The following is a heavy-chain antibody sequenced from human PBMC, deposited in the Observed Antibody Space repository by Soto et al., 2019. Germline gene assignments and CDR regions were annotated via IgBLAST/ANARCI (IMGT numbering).Heavy chain of an antibody. V-gene: IGHV3-74*01. J-gene: IGHJ3*02. CDR2: INSDGSST. CDR3: ARYFHAYGGQAFDI. D-gene: IGHD4-17*01. Sequence: PXASLRLSCAASGFTFSSYWMHWVRQAPGKGLVWVSRINSDGSSTSYADSVKGRFTISRDNAKNTLYLQMNSLRAEDTAVYYCARYFHAYGGQAFDIWGQGTMVTVSS. CDR1: GFTFSSYW.